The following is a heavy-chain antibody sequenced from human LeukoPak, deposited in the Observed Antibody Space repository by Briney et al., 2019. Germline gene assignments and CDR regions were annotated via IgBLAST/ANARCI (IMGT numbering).Heavy chain of an antibody. V-gene: IGHV4-4*02. CDR2: IYHSGST. CDR1: GGSISSSNW. CDR3: ASAGGSFYYFDY. J-gene: IGHJ4*02. D-gene: IGHD1-26*01. Sequence: TSGTLSLTCAVSGGSISSSNWWSWVRQPPGKRLEWIGEIYHSGSTNYNPSLKSRVTISVDKSKNQFSLKLSSVTAADTAVYYCASAGGSFYYFDYWGQGTLVTVSS.